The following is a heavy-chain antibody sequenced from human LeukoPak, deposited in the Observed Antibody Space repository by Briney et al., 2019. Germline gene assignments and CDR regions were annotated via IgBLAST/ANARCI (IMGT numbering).Heavy chain of an antibody. V-gene: IGHV3-21*04. D-gene: IGHD6-19*01. J-gene: IGHJ4*02. CDR1: GFTFSTYS. CDR2: ISSSSSYM. Sequence: GGSLRLSCAVSGFTFSTYSMHWVRQAPGKGLEWVSSISSSSSYMNYADSVKGRFTISRDNSKNTVYLQMDSLRVEDTAVYYCGKTTTGYSSGRYPGWPVDYWGQGTLVTVSS. CDR3: GKTTTGYSSGRYPGWPVDY.